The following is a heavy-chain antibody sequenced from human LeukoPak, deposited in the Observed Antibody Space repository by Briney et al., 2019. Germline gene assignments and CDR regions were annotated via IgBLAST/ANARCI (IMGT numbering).Heavy chain of an antibody. J-gene: IGHJ6*03. D-gene: IGHD2-2*01. V-gene: IGHV1-18*01. CDR2: ISADYGNT. CDR1: GYTFTSYG. Sequence: SVKVSCKASGYTFTSYGISWVRQAPGQGLEWMGWISADYGNTIYAQKLQGRVTMTTDTSTSTAYMELRSLRSDDTAVYYCARGPSEDCSSTSCYVNYYYYYMDVWGKGTTVTVPS. CDR3: ARGPSEDCSSTSCYVNYYYYYMDV.